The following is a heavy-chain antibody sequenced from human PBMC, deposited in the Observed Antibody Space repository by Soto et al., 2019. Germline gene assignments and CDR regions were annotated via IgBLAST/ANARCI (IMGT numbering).Heavy chain of an antibody. CDR2: IYPGDSDT. Sequence: ESLTISCTCSGYSFTRYWIGWVRQMPGKGLEWMGIIYPGDSDTRYSPSFQGQVTISADKSISTAYLQWSSLKASDTAMYYCARNTKTTGYFDWLSPYYYGMDVWGQGTTVTVSS. CDR1: GYSFTRYW. J-gene: IGHJ6*02. CDR3: ARNTKTTGYFDWLSPYYYGMDV. V-gene: IGHV5-51*01. D-gene: IGHD3-9*01.